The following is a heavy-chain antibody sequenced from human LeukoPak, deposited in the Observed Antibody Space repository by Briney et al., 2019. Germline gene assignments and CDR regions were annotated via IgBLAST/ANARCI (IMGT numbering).Heavy chain of an antibody. CDR3: ARSRRGYYMDV. V-gene: IGHV1-8*02. CDR1: GYTFSNFD. Sequence: ASVKVSCKASGYTFSNFDVNWVRQAPGQGLEWMAWMNPGSGDTGYEGKFQARLTMSSNTSITTASVELSSRTSEDTAVYYCARSRRGYYMDVWGKGTTVIVSS. J-gene: IGHJ6*03. CDR2: MNPGSGDT.